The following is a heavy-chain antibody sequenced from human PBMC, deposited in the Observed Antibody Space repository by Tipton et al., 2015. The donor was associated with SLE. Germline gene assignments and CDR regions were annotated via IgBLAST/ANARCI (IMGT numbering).Heavy chain of an antibody. V-gene: IGHV4-34*01. D-gene: IGHD3-3*01. CDR1: GGSFSGYY. J-gene: IGHJ4*02. CDR3: ARGNDFWSGYLYYFDY. Sequence: TLSLTCAVYGGSFSGYYWTWIRQPPGKGLEWIGEINHRGGTNYNPSLKSRVTISVDTSKNQFSLKLSSVTAADTAVYYCARGNDFWSGYLYYFDYWGQGTLVTVSS. CDR2: INHRGGT.